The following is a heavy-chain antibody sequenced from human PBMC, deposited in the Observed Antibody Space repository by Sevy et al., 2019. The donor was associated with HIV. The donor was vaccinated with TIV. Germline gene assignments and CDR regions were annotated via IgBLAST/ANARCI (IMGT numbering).Heavy chain of an antibody. CDR3: VRDRPVSGTTQLDY. J-gene: IGHJ4*02. Sequence: GGSLRLSCAASGFTFSRHGMHWVRQAPGKGLEWVAVIWYDGSNKYYADSVKGRFTISRDNSKNTLYVQMNSLRAEDTAVYYCVRDRPVSGTTQLDYWGQGTLVTVSS. D-gene: IGHD3-10*01. CDR1: GFTFSRHG. CDR2: IWYDGSNK. V-gene: IGHV3-33*01.